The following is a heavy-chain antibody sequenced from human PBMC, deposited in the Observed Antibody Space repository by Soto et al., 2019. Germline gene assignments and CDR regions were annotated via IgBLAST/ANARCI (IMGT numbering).Heavy chain of an antibody. Sequence: PGESLKISGKSSGYSFSTYSIAWVRQMPGKGLEWVGLIYPADSETKYSPAFQGRVTISADKSITTTYLQWSSLKASDSAIYYCTRHMVSPGSGYFSGAYWGQGTLVTVSS. V-gene: IGHV5-51*01. CDR3: TRHMVSPGSGYFSGAY. J-gene: IGHJ4*02. D-gene: IGHD5-12*01. CDR1: GYSFSTYS. CDR2: IYPADSET.